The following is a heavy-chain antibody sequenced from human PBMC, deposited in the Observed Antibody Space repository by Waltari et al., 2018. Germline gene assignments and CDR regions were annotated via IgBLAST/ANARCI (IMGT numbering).Heavy chain of an antibody. CDR1: GGSLSGYY. CDR2: IYYTGST. Sequence: QVQLQESGPGLVKPSETLSLTCTVSGGSLSGYYCSWSRQPPGRGLEWIGYIYYTGSTNYNPSLKGRVTISLDTPKNQFSLRLSSVTATDTAVYYCVRFIRLQLDWFDPWGQGALVTVSS. CDR3: VRFIRLQLDWFDP. V-gene: IGHV4-59*08. D-gene: IGHD4-4*01. J-gene: IGHJ5*02.